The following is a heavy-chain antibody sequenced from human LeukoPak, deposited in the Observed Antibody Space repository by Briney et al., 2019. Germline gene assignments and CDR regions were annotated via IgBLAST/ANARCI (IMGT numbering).Heavy chain of an antibody. V-gene: IGHV1-3*01. Sequence: APVEVSFKASGFPFTNYAMHLVRPAPGPKLGWVGWINAGNGNTKYSQKFQGRVTITRDTSASTAYMELSSLRSEDTAVYYCARDRGYDFWSGYLPVWGQGTTVTVSS. J-gene: IGHJ6*02. CDR2: INAGNGNT. CDR3: ARDRGYDFWSGYLPV. CDR1: GFPFTNYA. D-gene: IGHD3-3*01.